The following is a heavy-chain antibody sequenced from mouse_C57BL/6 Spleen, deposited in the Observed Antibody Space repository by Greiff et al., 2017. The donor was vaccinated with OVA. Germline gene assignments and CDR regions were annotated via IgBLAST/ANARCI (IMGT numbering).Heavy chain of an antibody. Sequence: EVMLVESGGGLVKPGGSLKLSCAASGFTFSDYGMHWVRQAPEKGLAWVAYISSGSSTIYYADTVKGRFTISRDNAKNTLFLQMTSLRSEDTAMYYCASDSPYYYGSSPYYFDYWGQGTTLTVSS. CDR3: ASDSPYYYGSSPYYFDY. J-gene: IGHJ2*01. V-gene: IGHV5-17*01. D-gene: IGHD1-1*01. CDR2: ISSGSSTI. CDR1: GFTFSDYG.